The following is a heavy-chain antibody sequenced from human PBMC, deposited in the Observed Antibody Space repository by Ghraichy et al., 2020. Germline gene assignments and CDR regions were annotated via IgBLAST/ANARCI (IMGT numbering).Heavy chain of an antibody. CDR2: ISGSGGST. CDR3: AKSQIFGRVYSMDV. V-gene: IGHV3-23*01. Sequence: GGSLRLSCAASGFTFSSYAMNWVRQAPGKGLEWVSIISGSGGSTYYTDSVKGRFTISRDTSKNTLYLQMNGLRAEDTAVYYCAKSQIFGRVYSMDVWGKGTTVTVSS. J-gene: IGHJ6*03. D-gene: IGHD3-10*01. CDR1: GFTFSSYA.